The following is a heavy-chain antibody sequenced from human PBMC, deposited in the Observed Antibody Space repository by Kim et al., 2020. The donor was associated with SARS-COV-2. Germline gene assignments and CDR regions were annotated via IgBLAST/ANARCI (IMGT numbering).Heavy chain of an antibody. CDR2: IVVGSGNT. CDR1: GFTFTSSA. J-gene: IGHJ4*02. D-gene: IGHD6-13*01. V-gene: IGHV1-58*01. Sequence: SVKVSCKASGFTFTSSAVQWVRQARGQRLEWIGWIVVGSGNTNYAQKFQERVTITRDMSTSTAYMELSSLRSEDTAVYYCAADRSYSSSWYGVFDYWGQGTLVTVSS. CDR3: AADRSYSSSWYGVFDY.